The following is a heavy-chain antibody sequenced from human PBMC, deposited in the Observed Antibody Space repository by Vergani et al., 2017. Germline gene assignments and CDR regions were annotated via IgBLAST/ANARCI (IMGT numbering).Heavy chain of an antibody. J-gene: IGHJ2*01. CDR3: ARVPGIAAAGHWYFDL. CDR2: IYYSGST. V-gene: IGHV4-59*12. D-gene: IGHD6-13*01. Sequence: QVQLEESGPGLVKPSETLSLTCTVSGGSFNTYYWSWIRQSPGKGLEWIGYIYYSGSTYYNPSLKSRVTISVDTSKNQFSLKLSSVTAADTAVYYCARVPGIAAAGHWYFDLWGRGTLVTVSS. CDR1: GGSFNTYY.